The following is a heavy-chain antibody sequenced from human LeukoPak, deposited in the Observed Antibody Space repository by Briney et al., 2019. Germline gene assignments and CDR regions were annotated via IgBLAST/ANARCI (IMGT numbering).Heavy chain of an antibody. CDR2: IYYSGST. J-gene: IGHJ4*02. D-gene: IGHD5-18*01. Sequence: SQTLSLTCTVSGGSISSGGYYWSWIRQHPGKGLEWIGYIYYSGSTYYNPSLESRLSISVDRSKNQFSLKLSSVTAADTAVYYCARVGTRALRGFVQLWLPLDYWGQGTLVTVSS. V-gene: IGHV4-31*03. CDR1: GGSISSGGYY. CDR3: ARVGTRALRGFVQLWLPLDY.